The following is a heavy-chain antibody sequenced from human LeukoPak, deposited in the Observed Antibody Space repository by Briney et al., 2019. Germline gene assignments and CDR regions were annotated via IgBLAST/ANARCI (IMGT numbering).Heavy chain of an antibody. V-gene: IGHV4-39*01. CDR3: ARVGSGWLGRQTVVDY. J-gene: IGHJ4*02. Sequence: SETLSLTCTVSGGSISSSSYYWGWIRQPPGKGLEWIGSIYYSGSTYYNPSLKSRVTISVDTSKNQFSLKLSSVTAADTAVYYCARVGSGWLGRQTVVDYWGQGTLVTVSS. CDR2: IYYSGST. CDR1: GGSISSSSYY. D-gene: IGHD6-19*01.